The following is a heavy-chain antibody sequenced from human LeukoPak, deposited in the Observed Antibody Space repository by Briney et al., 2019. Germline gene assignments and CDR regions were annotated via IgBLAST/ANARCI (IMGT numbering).Heavy chain of an antibody. CDR3: ASGPEDYDSSGYYTY. CDR1: GGSISSSNW. V-gene: IGHV4-4*02. Sequence: PSETLSLTCAVSGGSISSSNWWSWVRPPPGKGLEWIGEIYHSGSTNYNPSLKSRVTISVDTSKNQFSLKLSSVTAADTAVYYCASGPEDYDSSGYYTYWGQGTLVTVSS. CDR2: IYHSGST. D-gene: IGHD3-22*01. J-gene: IGHJ4*02.